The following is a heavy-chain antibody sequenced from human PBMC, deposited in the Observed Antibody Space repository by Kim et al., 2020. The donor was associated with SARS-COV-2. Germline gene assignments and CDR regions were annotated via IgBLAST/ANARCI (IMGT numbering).Heavy chain of an antibody. Sequence: SETLSLTCTVSGGSIRSSSYYWGWIRQPPGKGLEWIGSIYYSGSTYYNPSLTSRVTISVDTSKNQFSLKLSSVTAADTAVYYCARSREMVAAVDYWGQGTLVTVSS. CDR3: ARSREMVAAVDY. CDR1: GGSIRSSSYY. J-gene: IGHJ4*02. CDR2: IYYSGST. V-gene: IGHV4-39*01. D-gene: IGHD2-15*01.